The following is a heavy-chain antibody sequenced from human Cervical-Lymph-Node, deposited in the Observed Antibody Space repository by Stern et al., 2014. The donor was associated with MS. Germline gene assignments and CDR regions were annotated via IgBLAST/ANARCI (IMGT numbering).Heavy chain of an antibody. D-gene: IGHD1-26*01. V-gene: IGHV4-59*01. J-gene: IGHJ5*01. CDR3: ARVTGRGTRQNWFDS. CDR2: IYSDGNT. Sequence: QVQLQESGPGLVKPSETVSLTCTVSGGSLTSRYWNWIRHPPGKGLEWIGYIYSDGNTNYNPSPPNRGTITLATSTTQNSLSLTSVTAADTAVYYCARVTGRGTRQNWFDSWGQGTLLTVSS. CDR1: GGSLTSRY.